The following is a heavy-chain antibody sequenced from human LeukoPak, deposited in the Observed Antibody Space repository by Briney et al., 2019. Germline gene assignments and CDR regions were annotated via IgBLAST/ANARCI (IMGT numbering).Heavy chain of an antibody. V-gene: IGHV3-30-3*01. J-gene: IGHJ4*02. CDR3: ARDPSMESGVYYFDY. Sequence: GGSLRLSCAASGFTFSSYAMHWVRQAPGKGLEWVAVISYDGSNKYYADSVEGRFTISRDNSKNTLYLQMNSLRAEDTAVYYCARDPSMESGVYYFDYWGQGTLVTVSS. D-gene: IGHD2/OR15-2a*01. CDR1: GFTFSSYA. CDR2: ISYDGSNK.